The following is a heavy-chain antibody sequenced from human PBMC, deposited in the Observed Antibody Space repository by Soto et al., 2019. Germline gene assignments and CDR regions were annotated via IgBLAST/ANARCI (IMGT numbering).Heavy chain of an antibody. D-gene: IGHD2-15*01. Sequence: PGGSLRLSCSASGFTFSSYAMHWVRQAPGKGLEYVSAISSNGGSTYYADSVKGRFTISRDNSKNTLYLQMSSLRAEDTAVYYCVKASQVRGDKYSSGIDVLAQRSTVTVSS. CDR2: ISSNGGST. V-gene: IGHV3-64D*06. CDR1: GFTFSSYA. J-gene: IGHJ6*02. CDR3: VKASQVRGDKYSSGIDV.